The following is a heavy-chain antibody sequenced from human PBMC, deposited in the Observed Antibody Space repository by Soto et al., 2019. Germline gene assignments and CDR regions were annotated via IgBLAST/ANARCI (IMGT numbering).Heavy chain of an antibody. Sequence: QVHLVASGGGLVKPGAALRLSCVASGITLSDNYMTWIRQAQGKGLERLSYISNRDYTTYYADSVKGRFTISRDNANNALYLQLSGLGVDDTAVYYCASGKWSLDYWGQGILVTVSS. J-gene: IGHJ4*02. CDR3: ASGKWSLDY. D-gene: IGHD2-8*01. CDR1: GITLSDNY. V-gene: IGHV3-11*01. CDR2: ISNRDYTT.